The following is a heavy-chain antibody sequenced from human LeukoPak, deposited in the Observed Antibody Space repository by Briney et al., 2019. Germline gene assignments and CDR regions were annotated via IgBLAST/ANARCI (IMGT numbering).Heavy chain of an antibody. Sequence: SETLSLTCAVYGGSFSGYYWSWIRQPPGKGLEWIGEINHSGSTNYNPSLKSRVTISVDTSMNQFSLKLSSVTAADTAVYYCARGHPIRVLLWFGELPLKGFDYWGQGTLVTVSS. CDR2: INHSGST. V-gene: IGHV4-34*01. D-gene: IGHD3-10*01. CDR3: ARGHPIRVLLWFGELPLKGFDY. CDR1: GGSFSGYY. J-gene: IGHJ4*02.